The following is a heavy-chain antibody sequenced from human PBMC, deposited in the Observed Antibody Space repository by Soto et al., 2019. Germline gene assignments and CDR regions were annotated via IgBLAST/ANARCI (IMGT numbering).Heavy chain of an antibody. CDR3: ARGRFNAFGI. J-gene: IGHJ3*02. CDR2: TYYRSKWYN. V-gene: IGHV6-1*01. D-gene: IGHD3-3*01. CDR1: GDSVSSNSVA. Sequence: SQTLSLTCAISGDSVSSNSVAWNWIRQSPSRGLEWLGRTYYRSKWYNDYGVTVKGRITINPDTSKNQFSPQLNSVTPEDTAVYYCARGRFNAFGIWGQGTMVTVSS.